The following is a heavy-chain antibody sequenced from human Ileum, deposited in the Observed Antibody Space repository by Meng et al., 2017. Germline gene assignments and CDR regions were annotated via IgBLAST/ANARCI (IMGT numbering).Heavy chain of an antibody. CDR3: AAFCSGGSCPDY. CDR2: IHYSGST. J-gene: IGHJ4*02. Sequence: QVQLQELGPGLAKPSETLSLTCTVSGASISSYYWTWIRQPPGKGLDWIGYIHYSGSTNYNPSLKSRITMSVDTSKNQVSLKLSSVTAADTAIYYCAAFCSGGSCPDYWGQGTLVTVSS. V-gene: IGHV4-59*01. CDR1: GASISSYY. D-gene: IGHD2-15*01.